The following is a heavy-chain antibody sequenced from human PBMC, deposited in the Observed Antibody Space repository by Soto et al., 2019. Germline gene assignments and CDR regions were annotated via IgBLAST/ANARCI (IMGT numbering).Heavy chain of an antibody. J-gene: IGHJ6*02. CDR2: INHSGST. Sequence: SETLSLTCAVYGGSFSGYYWSWIRRPPGKGLEWIGEINHSGSTNYNPSLKSRVTISVDTSKNQFSLKLSSVTAADTAVYYCARGAYDFWSGYYYYYGMDVWGQGTTVTVSS. CDR1: GGSFSGYY. D-gene: IGHD3-3*01. V-gene: IGHV4-34*01. CDR3: ARGAYDFWSGYYYYYGMDV.